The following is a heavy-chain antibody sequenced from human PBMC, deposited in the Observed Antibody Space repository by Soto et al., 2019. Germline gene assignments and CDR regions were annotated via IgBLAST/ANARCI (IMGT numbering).Heavy chain of an antibody. CDR2: IYSDGRT. J-gene: IGHJ4*02. D-gene: IGHD6-13*01. CDR1: GFIVSSSY. V-gene: IGHV3-53*02. Sequence: DVQLVETGGGLIQPGGSLRLSCAASGFIVSSSYMSWVRQAPGKGLEWVSVIYSDGRTYYAHSVKGRFTISRDNSKNTLYLQMNSLSAEDTAMYYCARCSGWYGQCYFDCWGQGTLGTVSS. CDR3: ARCSGWYGQCYFDC.